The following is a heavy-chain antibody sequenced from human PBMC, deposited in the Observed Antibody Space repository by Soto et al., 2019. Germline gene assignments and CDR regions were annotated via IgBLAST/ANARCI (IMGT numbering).Heavy chain of an antibody. CDR2: TYYRSKWYN. V-gene: IGHV6-1*01. D-gene: IGHD3-16*02. CDR1: GDSVSSNSAA. Sequence: SPTLSLPCAISGDSVSSNSAAWNWIRQSPSRGLEWLGRTYYRSKWYNDYAVSVKSRITINPDTSKNQFSLQLNSVTPEDTAVYYCARVVHDSVWGSYRDYYYGMDVWGQGTTVTVSS. J-gene: IGHJ6*02. CDR3: ARVVHDSVWGSYRDYYYGMDV.